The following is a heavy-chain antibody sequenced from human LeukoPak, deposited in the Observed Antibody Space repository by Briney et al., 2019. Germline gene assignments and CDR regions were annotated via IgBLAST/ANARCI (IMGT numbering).Heavy chain of an antibody. CDR3: AREGVDYGGNSVWFDP. CDR1: GGSISSGDYY. D-gene: IGHD4-23*01. Sequence: SETLSLTRTVSGGSISSGDYYWSWIRQPPGKGLEWIGYIYYSGSTYYNPSLKSRVTISVDTSKNQFSLKLSSVTAADTAVYYCAREGVDYGGNSVWFDPWGQGTLVTVSS. V-gene: IGHV4-30-4*01. J-gene: IGHJ5*02. CDR2: IYYSGST.